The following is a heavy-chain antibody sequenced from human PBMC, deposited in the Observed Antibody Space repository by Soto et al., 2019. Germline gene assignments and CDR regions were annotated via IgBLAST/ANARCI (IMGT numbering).Heavy chain of an antibody. V-gene: IGHV4-30-4*01. CDR1: GGSISSDDYY. CDR3: TRAVYCRSASCSNWFDT. CDR2: IYYSGGST. Sequence: QVQLQESGPGLLKPSQTLSLTCAVSGGSISSDDYYWSWIRQPPGKGLEWIGYIYYSGGSTYYSPSLRSRAAISMDTSKNQFSLILSTVTAADTAVYYCTRAVYCRSASCSNWFDTWGQGTLFTVSS. J-gene: IGHJ5*02. D-gene: IGHD2-2*01.